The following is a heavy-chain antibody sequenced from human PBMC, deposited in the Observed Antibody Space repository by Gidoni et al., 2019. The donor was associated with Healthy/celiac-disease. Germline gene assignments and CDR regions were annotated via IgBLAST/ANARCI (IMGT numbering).Heavy chain of an antibody. Sequence: QVQLVQSGAEVKKPGSSVKVSCRASGGPFSSYAISWVRPAPGQGLEWMGVIIPIFGTANYAQKFQGRVTITADESTSTAYMELSSLRSEDTAVYYCARDSQAAYCGGDCYLGSGGFHWYFDLWGRGTLVTVSS. CDR2: IIPIFGTA. CDR3: ARDSQAAYCGGDCYLGSGGFHWYFDL. J-gene: IGHJ2*01. CDR1: GGPFSSYA. D-gene: IGHD2-21*02. V-gene: IGHV1-69*01.